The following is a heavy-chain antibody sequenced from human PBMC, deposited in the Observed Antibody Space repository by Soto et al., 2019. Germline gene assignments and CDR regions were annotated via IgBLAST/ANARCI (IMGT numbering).Heavy chain of an antibody. V-gene: IGHV1-69*02. D-gene: IGHD3-10*01. CDR2: IIPILGIA. Sequence: QVQLVQSGAEVKKPGSSVKVSCKASGGTFSSYTISWVRQAPGQGLEWMGRIIPILGIANYAQKFQGRVTIPADKSTSTAYMELSSLRSEDTAVYYCAGGGSGSYPVDPWGQGTLVTVSS. CDR1: GGTFSSYT. CDR3: AGGGSGSYPVDP. J-gene: IGHJ5*02.